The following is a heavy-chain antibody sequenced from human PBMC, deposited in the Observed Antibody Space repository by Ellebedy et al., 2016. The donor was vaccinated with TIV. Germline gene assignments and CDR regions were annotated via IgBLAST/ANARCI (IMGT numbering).Heavy chain of an antibody. J-gene: IGHJ4*02. CDR2: ISGSGGSGSGGRT. Sequence: GESLKISCTASGFTFSTYAMSWVRQAPGKGLEWVSTISGSGGSGSGGRTYYADSVKGRFTISRDNSKNTLYLQMNSPRAEDTAVYYCAKVGEYYEFWSGYSPFDYWGQGTLVTVSS. CDR1: GFTFSTYA. CDR3: AKVGEYYEFWSGYSPFDY. D-gene: IGHD3-3*01. V-gene: IGHV3-23*01.